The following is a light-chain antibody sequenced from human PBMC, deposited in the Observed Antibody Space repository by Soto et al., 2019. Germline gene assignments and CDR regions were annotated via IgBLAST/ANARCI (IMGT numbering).Light chain of an antibody. CDR1: QGIRNY. J-gene: IGKJ4*01. V-gene: IGKV1-27*01. CDR3: QKYNSVPLT. Sequence: IWMTQSPSLLSASTGDRVTIACRASQGIRNYLAWYQQKPGKVPKLLIYAASTLHSGVPSRFSGSGSGTDFTLTISSLQPEDVATYYCQKYNSVPLTFGGGTKVEIK. CDR2: AAS.